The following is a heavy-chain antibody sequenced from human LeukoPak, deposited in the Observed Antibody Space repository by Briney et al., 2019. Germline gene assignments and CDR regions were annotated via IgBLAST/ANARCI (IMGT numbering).Heavy chain of an antibody. CDR3: ARELTPKTNYYDSSGYYE. D-gene: IGHD3-22*01. CDR1: GYTFTGYY. CDR2: INPNSGGT. Sequence: ASVKVSCKASGYTFTGYYMHWVRQAPGQGLEWMGWINPNSGGTNYAQKFQGRVTMTRDTSISTAYMELSRLRSDDTALYYCARELTPKTNYYDSSGYYEWGQGTLVTVSS. J-gene: IGHJ4*02. V-gene: IGHV1-2*02.